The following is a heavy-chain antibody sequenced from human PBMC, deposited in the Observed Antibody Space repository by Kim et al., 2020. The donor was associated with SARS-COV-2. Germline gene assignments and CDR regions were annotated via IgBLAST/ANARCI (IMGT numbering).Heavy chain of an antibody. CDR3: LFPGYDSSGNNYFDY. CDR1: GGTFSSYA. V-gene: IGHV1-69*13. D-gene: IGHD3-22*01. J-gene: IGHJ4*02. CDR2: IIPIFGTA. Sequence: SVKVSCKASGGTFSSYAISWVRQAPGQGLEWMGGIIPIFGTANYAQKFQGRVTITADESTSTAYMELSSLRSEDTAVYYCLFPGYDSSGNNYFDYWGQGTLVTVSS.